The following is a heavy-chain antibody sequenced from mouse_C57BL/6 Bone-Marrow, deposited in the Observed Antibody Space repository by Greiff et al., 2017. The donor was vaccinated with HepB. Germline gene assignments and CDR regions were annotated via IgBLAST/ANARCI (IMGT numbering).Heavy chain of an antibody. J-gene: IGHJ3*01. Sequence: EVKLVESGGGLVKPGGSLKLSCAASGFTLSDYGMHWVSQAPEKGLEWVAYISSGSSTIYYADTVKGRFTISRDNAKITLFLQMTSLRSEDTAMYYSARGQFAYWGQGTMVTVSA. CDR3: ARGQFAY. V-gene: IGHV5-17*01. CDR1: GFTLSDYG. CDR2: ISSGSSTI.